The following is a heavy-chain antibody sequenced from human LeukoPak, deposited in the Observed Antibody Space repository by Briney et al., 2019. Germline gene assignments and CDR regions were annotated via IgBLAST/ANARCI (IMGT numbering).Heavy chain of an antibody. V-gene: IGHV3-7*01. CDR3: ARGGSRVVITYYFDY. D-gene: IGHD3-22*01. Sequence: GGSLRLSCAASGFTFSSYWMSWVRQAPWKGLEWVANIKQDGSEKYYVDSVKGRFTISRDNAKNSLYLQMNSLRAEDTAVYYCARGGSRVVITYYFDYWGQGTLVTVSS. J-gene: IGHJ4*02. CDR1: GFTFSSYW. CDR2: IKQDGSEK.